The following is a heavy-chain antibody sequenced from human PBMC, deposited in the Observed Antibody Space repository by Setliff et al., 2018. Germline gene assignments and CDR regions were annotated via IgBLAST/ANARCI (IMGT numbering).Heavy chain of an antibody. CDR2: ISPYNGNT. Sequence: ASVKVSCKASGYRFTTYGINWVRQAPGQGLERMGWISPYNGNTKYAQKFQGRVTMTADMSTSTAYMELRSLRFDDTAAYYCARDILLVEGVSVTGCWFDPWGQGALVTVSS. V-gene: IGHV1-18*01. CDR1: GYRFTTYG. CDR3: ARDILLVEGVSVTGCWFDP. D-gene: IGHD3-9*01. J-gene: IGHJ5*02.